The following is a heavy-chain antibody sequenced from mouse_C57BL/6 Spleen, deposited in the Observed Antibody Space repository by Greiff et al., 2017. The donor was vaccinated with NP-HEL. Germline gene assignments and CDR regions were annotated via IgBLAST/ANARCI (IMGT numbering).Heavy chain of an antibody. CDR3: ASPYYYGSSEFAY. V-gene: IGHV3-6*01. CDR2: ISYDGSN. Sequence: EVQLQESGPGLVKPSQSLSLTCSVTGYSFTSGYYWNWIRQFPGNKLEWMGYISYDGSNNYNPSLKNRISITRDTSKNQFFLKLNSVTTEDTATYYCASPYYYGSSEFAYWGQGTLVTVSA. D-gene: IGHD1-1*01. CDR1: GYSFTSGYY. J-gene: IGHJ3*01.